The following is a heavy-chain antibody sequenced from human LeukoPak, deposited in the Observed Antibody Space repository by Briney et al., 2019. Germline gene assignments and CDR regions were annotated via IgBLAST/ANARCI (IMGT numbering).Heavy chain of an antibody. CDR1: GYTFTGYY. J-gene: IGHJ4*02. Sequence: ASVKVSCKASGYTFTGYYMHWVRQAPGQGFEWMGIINPSGGSTSYAQKFQGRVTMTRDTSTSTVYMELSSLRSEDTAVYYCARRVPYDSGNYYNPLGYWGQGTLVTVSS. CDR2: INPSGGST. D-gene: IGHD3-10*01. CDR3: ARRVPYDSGNYYNPLGY. V-gene: IGHV1-46*01.